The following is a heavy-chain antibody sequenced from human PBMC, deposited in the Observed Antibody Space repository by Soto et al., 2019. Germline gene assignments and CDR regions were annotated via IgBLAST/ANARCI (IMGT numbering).Heavy chain of an antibody. V-gene: IGHV3-30*18. CDR2: ISYDGSNQ. CDR1: GFTFNIYG. J-gene: IGHJ4*02. CDR3: AKDQASGQGSFDS. Sequence: VKLVESGGGVVQPGGSLRLSCAASGFTFNIYGMHWVRQAPDKGLEWVALISYDGSNQYYADSVKGRITISRDNSKNPLFLQMNSLRADDTAVYYCAKDQASGQGSFDSWGQGTLVTVSS.